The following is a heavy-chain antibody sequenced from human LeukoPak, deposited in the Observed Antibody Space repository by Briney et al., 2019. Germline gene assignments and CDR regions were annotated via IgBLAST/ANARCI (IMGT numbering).Heavy chain of an antibody. J-gene: IGHJ3*02. CDR3: ARDMVRGVSDAFDI. Sequence: GGSLRLSCAASGFTFSSYGMHWVRQAPGKGLEWVAFIRYDGSNKYYADSVKGRFTISRDNAKNSLYLQMNSLRAEDTAVYYCARDMVRGVSDAFDIWGQGTMVTVSS. CDR1: GFTFSSYG. D-gene: IGHD3-10*01. CDR2: IRYDGSNK. V-gene: IGHV3-30*02.